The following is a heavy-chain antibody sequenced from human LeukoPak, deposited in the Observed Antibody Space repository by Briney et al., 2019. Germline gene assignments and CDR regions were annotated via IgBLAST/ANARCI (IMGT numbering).Heavy chain of an antibody. Sequence: ASVKVSCKASGYTFTSYYMHWVRQAPGQGLEWMGIFNPSGGSTSYAQKFQGRVTMTRDTSTSTVYMELSSLRSEDTAVYYCARDLRPDDAFDIWGQGTMVTVSS. V-gene: IGHV1-46*01. CDR2: FNPSGGST. CDR1: GYTFTSYY. CDR3: ARDLRPDDAFDI. D-gene: IGHD1-14*01. J-gene: IGHJ3*02.